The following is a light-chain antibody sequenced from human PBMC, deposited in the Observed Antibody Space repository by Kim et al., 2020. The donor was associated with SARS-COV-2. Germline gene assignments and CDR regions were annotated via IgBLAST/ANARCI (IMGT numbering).Light chain of an antibody. CDR3: HVWDSNTAV. V-gene: IGLV3-9*01. Sequence: SYELTQPLSESVALGQTARITCGGSSIGAKSVHWYQQKPGQAPVLVIYRDRNRPSGIPERFSGSTSGNTATLTISRAQAGDEADHYCHVWDSNTAVFGGG. J-gene: IGLJ3*02. CDR1: SIGAKS. CDR2: RDR.